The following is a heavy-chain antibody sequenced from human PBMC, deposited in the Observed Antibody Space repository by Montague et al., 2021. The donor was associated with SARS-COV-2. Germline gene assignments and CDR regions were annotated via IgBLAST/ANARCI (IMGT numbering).Heavy chain of an antibody. CDR3: ARPGRAPFHYAMDV. J-gene: IGHJ6*02. CDR1: GGSVSSGSYY. V-gene: IGHV4-61*01. Sequence: SETLSLTCTVSGGSVSSGSYYWSWIRQPPGKRLEWIGYINYSGSTNYNPSLKSRVTISADMSRNQFSLKLRSVTAADTAIYYCARPGRAPFHYAMDVWGQGTTVTVSS. CDR2: INYSGST. D-gene: IGHD2/OR15-2a*01.